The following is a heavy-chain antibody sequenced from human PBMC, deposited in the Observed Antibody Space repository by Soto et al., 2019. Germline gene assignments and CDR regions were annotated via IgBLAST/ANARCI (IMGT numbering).Heavy chain of an antibody. J-gene: IGHJ4*02. V-gene: IGHV4-59*01. Sequence: SATLSLTCTVSGGSISSYYWSWNRQPPGKGLEWIGYIYYSGSTNYNPSLKSRVTISVDTSKNQFSLKLSSVTAADTAVYYCAGAVAGIYYFDYWGQGTLVTVSS. CDR1: GGSISSYY. CDR2: IYYSGST. CDR3: AGAVAGIYYFDY. D-gene: IGHD6-19*01.